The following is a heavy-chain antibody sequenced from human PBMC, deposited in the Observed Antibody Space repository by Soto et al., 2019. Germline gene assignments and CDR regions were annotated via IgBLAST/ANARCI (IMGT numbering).Heavy chain of an antibody. CDR3: TRDPWISSGWYRGDYYYYGMDV. V-gene: IGHV3-49*04. CDR1: GFTFGDYA. Sequence: AGGSLRLSCTASGFTFGDYAMSWVRQAPGKGLEWVGFIRSKAYGGTTEYAASVKGRFTISRDDSKSIAYLQMNSLKTEDTAVYYCTRDPWISSGWYRGDYYYYGMDVWGQGTTVTVSS. J-gene: IGHJ6*02. CDR2: IRSKAYGGTT. D-gene: IGHD6-19*01.